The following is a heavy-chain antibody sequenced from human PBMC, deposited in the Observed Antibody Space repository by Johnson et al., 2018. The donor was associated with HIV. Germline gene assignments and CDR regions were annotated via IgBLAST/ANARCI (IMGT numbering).Heavy chain of an antibody. J-gene: IGHJ3*02. CDR3: AKGLRPYGSGPSDAFDI. Sequence: VQLVESGGGLVKPGGSLRLSCAASGFTFSDYYMSWIRQAPGKGLEWVSVIYSGGSTYYADSVKGRFTISRDNSKNTLYLQMNSLRAEDTAVYYCAKGLRPYGSGPSDAFDIWGQGTMVTVSA. CDR2: IYSGGST. D-gene: IGHD3-10*01. V-gene: IGHV3-66*01. CDR1: GFTFSDYY.